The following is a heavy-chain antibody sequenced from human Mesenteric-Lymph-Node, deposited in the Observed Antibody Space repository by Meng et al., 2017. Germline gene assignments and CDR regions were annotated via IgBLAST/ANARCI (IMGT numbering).Heavy chain of an antibody. CDR3: ARRHFDSSGYYFDY. J-gene: IGHJ4*02. D-gene: IGHD3-22*01. Sequence: KVSCKTSGYSFTDDSIGWVRQLPGRGLDWMGIIFPGDSATKYSPSFQGQVIISVDKSISTAYLQWSSLKASDSAMYYCARRHFDSSGYYFDYWGQGTLVTVSS. V-gene: IGHV5-51*01. CDR1: GYSFTDDS. CDR2: IFPGDSAT.